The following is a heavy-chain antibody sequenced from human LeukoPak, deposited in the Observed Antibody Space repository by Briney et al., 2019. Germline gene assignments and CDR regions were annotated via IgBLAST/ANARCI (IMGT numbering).Heavy chain of an antibody. D-gene: IGHD3-16*01. CDR3: AKGGLIPFLDYYGMDV. CDR2: KSYDGSNK. Sequence: GGSLRLSCAASGFTFSSYGMHWVRQAPGKGLEWVAVKSYDGSNKYYADSVKGRFTISRDNSKNTLYLQMNSLRAEDTAVYYCAKGGLIPFLDYYGMDVWGQGTTVTVSS. V-gene: IGHV3-30*18. J-gene: IGHJ6*02. CDR1: GFTFSSYG.